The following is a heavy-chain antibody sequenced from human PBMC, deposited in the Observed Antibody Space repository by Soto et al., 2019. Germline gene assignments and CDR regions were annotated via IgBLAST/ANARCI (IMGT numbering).Heavy chain of an antibody. Sequence: SETLSLTCTVSGGSISSYYWSWIRQPPGKGLEWIGYIYYSGSTNYNPSLKSRVTISVDTSKNQFSLKLNSVTAADTAVYYCARHGALVVAATSPRHWFDPWGQGTLVTVSS. CDR2: IYYSGST. J-gene: IGHJ5*02. D-gene: IGHD2-15*01. V-gene: IGHV4-59*08. CDR1: GGSISSYY. CDR3: ARHGALVVAATSPRHWFDP.